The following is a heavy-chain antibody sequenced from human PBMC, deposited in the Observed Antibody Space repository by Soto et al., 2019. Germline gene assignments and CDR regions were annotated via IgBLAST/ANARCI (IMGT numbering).Heavy chain of an antibody. J-gene: IGHJ4*02. CDR3: ARRWGRSFDY. V-gene: IGHV4-39*01. CDR1: DGWISSSGYY. Sequence: SDTSSVADGWISSSGYYWVRIRQPPGKGLEWIGSIYYSGSTYYNPSLKSRVTISVDTSKNQFSLKLSSVTAADTAVYYCARRWGRSFDYWGQGTLVTVSS. CDR2: IYYSGST. D-gene: IGHD2-15*01.